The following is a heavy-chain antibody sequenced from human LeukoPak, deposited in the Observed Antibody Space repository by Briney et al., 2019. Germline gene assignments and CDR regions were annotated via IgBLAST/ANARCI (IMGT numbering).Heavy chain of an antibody. Sequence: SQTLSLTCTVSGGSISSGGHYWSWIRQPAGKGLEYLGRIYSTGSTNYNPSLRSRVTISVDTSKNHFSLKLSSVTAADTAVYYCARDQTYSGSGIYTYFDYWGQGILVTVSS. CDR1: GGSISSGGHY. CDR2: IYSTGST. J-gene: IGHJ4*02. V-gene: IGHV4-61*02. D-gene: IGHD3-10*01. CDR3: ARDQTYSGSGIYTYFDY.